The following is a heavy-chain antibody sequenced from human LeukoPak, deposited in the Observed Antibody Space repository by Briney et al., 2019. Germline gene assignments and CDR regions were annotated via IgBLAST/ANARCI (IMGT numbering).Heavy chain of an antibody. CDR3: TRLAYYYGSGSYYYYYYMDV. Sequence: PSETLSLTCTVSGGSISNSFYYWGWIRQPPGKGLEWIGSIYYSGSTYYNPSLRSRVTISADTSKNQFSLKLSSVTAADTAVYYCTRLAYYYGSGSYYYYYYMDVWGKGTTVTISS. CDR1: GGSISNSFYY. CDR2: IYYSGST. D-gene: IGHD3-10*01. J-gene: IGHJ6*03. V-gene: IGHV4-39*01.